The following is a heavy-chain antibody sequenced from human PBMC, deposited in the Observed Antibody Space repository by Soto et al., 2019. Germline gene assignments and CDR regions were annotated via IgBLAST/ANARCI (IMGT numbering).Heavy chain of an antibody. CDR1: GGYISSYG. Sequence: SVTLSVTCTVSGGYISSYGWSWIRKHPGKGLEWIGYIYYSGSTNYNPSLKSRVTISVDTSKNQFSLKLSSVTAADTAVYYCARGVYSSSSLDLHFDYWGQGTRVTVSS. CDR2: IYYSGST. CDR3: ARGVYSSSSLDLHFDY. D-gene: IGHD6-6*01. J-gene: IGHJ4*02. V-gene: IGHV4-59*08.